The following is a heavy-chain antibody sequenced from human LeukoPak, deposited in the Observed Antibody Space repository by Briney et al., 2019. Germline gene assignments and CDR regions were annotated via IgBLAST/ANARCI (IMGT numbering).Heavy chain of an antibody. CDR1: GGSISSYY. Sequence: SETLSLTCTVSGGSISSYYWSWIRQPPGKGLEWIGYIYYSGTTNYNPSRKSRVTISVDTSKNQFSLKLSSVTAADTAVYYCARGVYIAAAQYGYWGQGTLVTVSS. V-gene: IGHV4-59*01. CDR3: ARGVYIAAAQYGY. D-gene: IGHD6-13*01. CDR2: IYYSGTT. J-gene: IGHJ4*02.